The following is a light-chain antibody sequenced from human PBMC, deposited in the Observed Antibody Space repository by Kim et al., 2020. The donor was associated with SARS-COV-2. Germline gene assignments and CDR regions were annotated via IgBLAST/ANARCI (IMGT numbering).Light chain of an antibody. Sequence: GKTVTISCTRSSGSIASNYGQWYQQRPGSSPTTVIYADNQRPSGVPVRFSGSVDSSSNSASLTISGLRTEDEADYYCQSYDSSNQVFGGGTQLTVL. J-gene: IGLJ2*01. CDR2: ADN. CDR1: SGSIASNY. CDR3: QSYDSSNQV. V-gene: IGLV6-57*01.